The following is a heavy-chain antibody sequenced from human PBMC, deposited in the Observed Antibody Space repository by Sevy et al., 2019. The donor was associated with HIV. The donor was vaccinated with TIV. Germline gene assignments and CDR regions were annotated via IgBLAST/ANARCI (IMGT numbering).Heavy chain of an antibody. CDR3: ARGGYYYDNAAYYALDS. CDR2: IWSDGAYQ. Sequence: GGSLRLSCVATGFTFSNYAMHWVRQAPGKGMEWVAIIWSDGAYQYHGASVKGRFTISRDNSKNTLYLQMNNVRVEDTAVYYCARGGYYYDNAAYYALDSWGQGTLVTVSS. J-gene: IGHJ4*02. CDR1: GFTFSNYA. V-gene: IGHV3-33*01. D-gene: IGHD3-22*01.